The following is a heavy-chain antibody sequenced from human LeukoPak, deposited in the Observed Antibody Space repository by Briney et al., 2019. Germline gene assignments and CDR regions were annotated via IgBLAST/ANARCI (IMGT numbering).Heavy chain of an antibody. CDR2: FDPEDGET. D-gene: IGHD4-11*01. CDR3: ATSEVTRPHYYYYGMDV. CDR1: GYTLTELS. V-gene: IGHV1-24*01. Sequence: ASVKVSCKVSGYTLTELSVHWVRQAPGKGLEWMGGFDPEDGETIYAQKFQGRVTMTEDTSTDTAYMELSSLRSEDTAVYYCATSEVTRPHYYYYGMDVWGQGTTVTVSS. J-gene: IGHJ6*02.